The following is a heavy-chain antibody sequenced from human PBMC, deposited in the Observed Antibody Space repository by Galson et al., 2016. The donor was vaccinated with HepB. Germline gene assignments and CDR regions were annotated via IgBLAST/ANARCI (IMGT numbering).Heavy chain of an antibody. CDR2: INPSGYST. D-gene: IGHD1-26*01. CDR1: GYIFTSHY. Sequence: SVKVSCKASGYIFTSHYMHWVRQAPGQGLEWVGIINPSGYSTSSAQKFQGRVTMTTDTSTSTVHMELSSLRSEDTAMYYCARDTRRGSYFDYWGQGTLVTVSS. V-gene: IGHV1-46*01. CDR3: ARDTRRGSYFDY. J-gene: IGHJ4*02.